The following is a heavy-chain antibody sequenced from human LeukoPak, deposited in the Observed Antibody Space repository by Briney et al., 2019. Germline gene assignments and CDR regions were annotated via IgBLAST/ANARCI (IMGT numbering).Heavy chain of an antibody. CDR2: ISSSGSTI. V-gene: IGHV3-48*03. Sequence: PGGSLRLSCAASGFTFSSYEMNWVRQAPGKGLEWVSYISSSGSTIYYADSVKGRFTISRDNAKNSLYPQMNSLRAEDTAVYYCARDSYYDILTGYSHFDYWGQGTLVTVSS. D-gene: IGHD3-9*01. CDR3: ARDSYYDILTGYSHFDY. CDR1: GFTFSSYE. J-gene: IGHJ4*02.